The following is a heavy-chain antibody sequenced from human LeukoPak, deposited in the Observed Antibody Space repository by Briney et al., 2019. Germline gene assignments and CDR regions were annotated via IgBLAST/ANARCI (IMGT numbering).Heavy chain of an antibody. J-gene: IGHJ4*02. D-gene: IGHD3-10*01. CDR3: ARAYYYGSGSYPVD. Sequence: GGSLRLSCAASGFTFSRYWMSWVRQAPGKGLEWVANIKQDGSEKYYVDSVKGRFTISRDNAKNSLYLQMNSLRAEDTAVYYCARAYYYGSGSYPVDWGQGTLVTVSS. CDR1: GFTFSRYW. V-gene: IGHV3-7*01. CDR2: IKQDGSEK.